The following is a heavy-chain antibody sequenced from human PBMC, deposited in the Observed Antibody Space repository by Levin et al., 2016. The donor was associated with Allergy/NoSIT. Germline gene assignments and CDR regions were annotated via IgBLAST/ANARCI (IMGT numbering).Heavy chain of an antibody. CDR3: RYYDSSGVMGYFDY. J-gene: IGHJ4*02. D-gene: IGHD3-22*01. V-gene: IGHV3-48*03. CDR1: GFTFSSYE. Sequence: GESLKISCAASGFTFSSYEMNWVRQAPGKGLEWVSYISSSGGTIKYADSVKGRFTISRDNSKNTLYLQMNSLRAEDTAVYYCRYYDSSGVMGYFDYWGQGTLVTVSS. CDR2: ISSSGGTI.